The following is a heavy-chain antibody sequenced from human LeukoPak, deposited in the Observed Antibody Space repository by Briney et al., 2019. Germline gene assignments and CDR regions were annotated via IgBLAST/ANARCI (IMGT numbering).Heavy chain of an antibody. CDR1: GFTFSSYE. CDR3: AELRITIIGGV. CDR2: ISSSGSTI. J-gene: IGHJ6*04. Sequence: GGSLRLSCAASGFTFSSYEMNWVRQAPGKGLEWVSYISSSGSTIYYADSVKGRFTISRDNAKNSLYLQMNSLRAEDTAVYYCAELRITIIGGVLGKGTTVTISS. V-gene: IGHV3-48*03. D-gene: IGHD3-10*02.